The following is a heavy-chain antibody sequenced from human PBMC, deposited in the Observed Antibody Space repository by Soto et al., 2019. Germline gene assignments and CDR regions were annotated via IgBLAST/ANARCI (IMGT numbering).Heavy chain of an antibody. CDR3: ARGPRGYVYYHGMDV. J-gene: IGHJ6*02. CDR1: GGSISSYY. D-gene: IGHD3-10*01. Sequence: SETLSLTCTVSGGSISSYYVSWIRQSAGKGLEWIGRIDTSGTTNYNPSLKSRVTMTVDASKNHFSLNLSSVTAADTAVYYCARGPRGYVYYHGMDVWGQGTTVTVSS. V-gene: IGHV4-4*07. CDR2: IDTSGTT.